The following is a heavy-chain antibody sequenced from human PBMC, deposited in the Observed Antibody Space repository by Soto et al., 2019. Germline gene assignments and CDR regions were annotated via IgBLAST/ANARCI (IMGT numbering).Heavy chain of an antibody. Sequence: PGGSLRLSCAASGFTFSNAWMSWVRQAPGKGLEWVGRIKSKTDGGTTDYAAPVKGRFTISRDDSKNTLYLQMNSLKTEDTAVYYCTTAGPSEDPYYDFWSGPMSVWGKGTTVTVSS. CDR2: IKSKTDGGTT. J-gene: IGHJ6*04. V-gene: IGHV3-15*01. CDR3: TTAGPSEDPYYDFWSGPMSV. D-gene: IGHD3-3*01. CDR1: GFTFSNAW.